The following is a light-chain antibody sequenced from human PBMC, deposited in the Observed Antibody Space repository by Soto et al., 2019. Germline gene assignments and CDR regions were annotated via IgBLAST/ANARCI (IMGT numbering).Light chain of an antibody. CDR3: MQALQTPVT. CDR1: QSLLHSDGYNY. J-gene: IGKJ1*01. V-gene: IGKV2-28*01. Sequence: DVVLTQSPLSLPVTPGEPASISCRSSQSLLHSDGYNYLDWYLQKPGQSPQLLIYLGSNRASGVPDRFSGSGSGTDVTLRISRVEAEDVGVYYCMQALQTPVTFGQWTKVEIK. CDR2: LGS.